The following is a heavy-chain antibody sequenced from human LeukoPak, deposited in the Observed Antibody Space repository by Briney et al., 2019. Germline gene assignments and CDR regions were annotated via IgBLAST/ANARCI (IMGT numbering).Heavy chain of an antibody. CDR2: FDPEDGET. D-gene: IGHD6-13*01. Sequence: ASVKVSCKVSGYTLTELSMHWVRQAPGKGLEWMGGFDPEDGETIYAQKFQGRVTMTEDTSTDTAYMELSSLRSEDTAVYYCATVKIAAAGTGPGYWGQGTLVTVSS. CDR3: ATVKIAAAGTGPGY. J-gene: IGHJ4*02. V-gene: IGHV1-24*01. CDR1: GYTLTELS.